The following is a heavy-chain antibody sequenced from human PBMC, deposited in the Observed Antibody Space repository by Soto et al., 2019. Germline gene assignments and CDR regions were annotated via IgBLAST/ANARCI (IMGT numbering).Heavy chain of an antibody. J-gene: IGHJ6*02. CDR3: ARFGYYCRYYYCGMDV. D-gene: IGHD3-22*01. V-gene: IGHV4-34*01. CDR1: GGSFSGYY. Sequence: SETLSLTCAVYGGSFSGYYWSWIRQPPGEGLEWIGEINHSGSTNYNPSLKSRVTISVDTSKNQFSLKLSSVTAADTAVYYCARFGYYCRYYYCGMDVWGQGTTVTVSS. CDR2: INHSGST.